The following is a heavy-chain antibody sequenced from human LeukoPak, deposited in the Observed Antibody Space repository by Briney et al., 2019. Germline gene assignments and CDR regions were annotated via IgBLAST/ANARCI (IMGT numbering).Heavy chain of an antibody. J-gene: IGHJ4*02. CDR2: ISGSGGGT. Sequence: PGGSLRLSCAVSGITLSNYGMSWVRQAPGKGLEWVAGISGSGGGTNYADSVKGRFTISRDNPKNTLYLQMNSLGAEDTAVYYCARDMGGSGSQPDYWGQGTLVTVSS. V-gene: IGHV3-23*01. CDR3: ARDMGGSGSQPDY. CDR1: GITLSNYG. D-gene: IGHD3-10*01.